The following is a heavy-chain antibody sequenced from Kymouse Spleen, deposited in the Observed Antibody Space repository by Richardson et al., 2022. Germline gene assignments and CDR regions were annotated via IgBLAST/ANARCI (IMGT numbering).Heavy chain of an antibody. J-gene: IGHJ6*02. CDR1: GGSFSGYY. CDR2: INHSGST. CDR3: ARCITGTTRATTTTVWTS. V-gene: IGHV4-34*01. D-gene: IGHD1-7*01. Sequence: QVQLQQWGAGLLKPSETLSLTCAVYGGSFSGYYWSWIRQPPGKGLEWIGEINHSGSTNYNPSLKSRVTISVDTSKNQFSLKLSSVTAADTAVYYCARCITGTTRATTTTVWTSGAKGPRSPSPQ.